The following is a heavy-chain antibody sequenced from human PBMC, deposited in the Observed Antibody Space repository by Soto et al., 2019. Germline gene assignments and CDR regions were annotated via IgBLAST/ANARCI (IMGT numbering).Heavy chain of an antibody. D-gene: IGHD2-15*01. Sequence: QVQLVESGGGVVQPGRSLRLSCAASGFSFSTYGMHWVRQTPGNGLEWVAVIWYDGSNKYYGDSVKGRFTISRDNSKNTLYLQMNSLRAEDTAVYYCAKGYHGSCLDYWGQGTLVTVSS. V-gene: IGHV3-33*06. CDR3: AKGYHGSCLDY. CDR1: GFSFSTYG. CDR2: IWYDGSNK. J-gene: IGHJ4*02.